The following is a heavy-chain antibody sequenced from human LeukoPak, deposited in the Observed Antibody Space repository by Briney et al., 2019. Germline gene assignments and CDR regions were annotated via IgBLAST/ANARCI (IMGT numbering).Heavy chain of an antibody. Sequence: PGGSLRLSCAASGFTFSTYGMNWVRHAPGKGLEWVSSISSSSSYIYYADSVKGRFAISRDNAKNSLYLQMNSLRAEDTAVYYCARSVDGSGSYYNYYWGQGTLVTVSS. CDR3: ARSVDGSGSYYNYY. CDR2: ISSSSSYI. J-gene: IGHJ4*02. CDR1: GFTFSTYG. D-gene: IGHD3-10*01. V-gene: IGHV3-21*01.